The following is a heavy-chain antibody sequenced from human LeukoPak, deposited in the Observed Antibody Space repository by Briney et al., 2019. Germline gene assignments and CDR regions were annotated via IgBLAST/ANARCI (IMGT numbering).Heavy chain of an antibody. J-gene: IGHJ4*02. V-gene: IGHV4-39*01. CDR2: IYYSGST. D-gene: IGHD4-17*01. CDR3: ARRIVTVTNFDY. Sequence: SETLSLTCTVSGGSISSSSYYWGWIRQPPGKGLEWIGSIYYSGSTYYNPSLKSRVTISVDTSKHQFSLKLSSVTAADTAVYYCARRIVTVTNFDYWGQGTLVTVSS. CDR1: GGSISSSSYY.